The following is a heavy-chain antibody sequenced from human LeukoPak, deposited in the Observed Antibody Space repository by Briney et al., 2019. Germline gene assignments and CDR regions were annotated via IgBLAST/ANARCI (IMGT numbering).Heavy chain of an antibody. CDR2: IYPSDSDT. Sequence: GSPLKISGTGSGSTFTNSWIAWVRQLPGEGVEWMGIIYPSDSDTRYSPSFQGQVTISADKSISTAYLQWSSLKASDTAIYYCARTQWGAFDIWGQGTVVTVSS. V-gene: IGHV5-51*01. D-gene: IGHD1-26*01. J-gene: IGHJ3*02. CDR3: ARTQWGAFDI. CDR1: GSTFTNSW.